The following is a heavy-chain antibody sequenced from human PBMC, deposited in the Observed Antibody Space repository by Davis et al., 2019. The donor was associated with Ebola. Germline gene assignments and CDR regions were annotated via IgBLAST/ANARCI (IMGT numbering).Heavy chain of an antibody. Sequence: PSETLSLTCTVSGGSISSYYWSWIRQPPGKGLEWIGYIYYSGSTNYNPSLKSRVTISVDTSKNQFSLKLSSVTAADTAVYYCARGTRRGSGVDYWGQGTLVTVSS. CDR3: ARGTRRGSGVDY. V-gene: IGHV4-59*01. CDR2: IYYSGST. D-gene: IGHD1-26*01. CDR1: GGSISSYY. J-gene: IGHJ4*02.